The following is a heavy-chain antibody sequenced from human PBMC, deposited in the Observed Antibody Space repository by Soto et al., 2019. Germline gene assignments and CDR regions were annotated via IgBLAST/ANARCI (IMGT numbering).Heavy chain of an antibody. Sequence: EVQLLESGGGLVQPGGSLRLSCAASGFTFSSYAMSWVRQAPGKGLEWVSGISAGGSRTYYADSVKGRFTIPRDNSKNTLYLQMNSLRAEDTALYYCAKGRRGYCSGGSCYRYPFDYWGQGTLVTVSS. J-gene: IGHJ4*02. CDR3: AKGRRGYCSGGSCYRYPFDY. D-gene: IGHD2-15*01. V-gene: IGHV3-23*01. CDR2: ISAGGSRT. CDR1: GFTFSSYA.